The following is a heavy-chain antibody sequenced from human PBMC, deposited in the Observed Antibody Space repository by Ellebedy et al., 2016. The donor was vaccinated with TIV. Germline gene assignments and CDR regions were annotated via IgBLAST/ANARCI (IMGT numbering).Heavy chain of an antibody. V-gene: IGHV6-1*01. Sequence: SQTLSLTCAISGDSVSSNSAAWNWIRQSPSRGLEWLGRTYYRSKWYNDYAVSVKSRITINPDTSKNQFSLQLNSVTPEDTAVYYCARGPIGGLDAAHYFDYWGQGTLVTVSS. D-gene: IGHD3-16*01. CDR1: GDSVSSNSAA. CDR3: ARGPIGGLDAAHYFDY. J-gene: IGHJ4*02. CDR2: TYYRSKWYN.